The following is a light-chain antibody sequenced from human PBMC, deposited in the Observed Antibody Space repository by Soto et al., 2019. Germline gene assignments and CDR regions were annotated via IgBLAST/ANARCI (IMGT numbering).Light chain of an antibody. CDR3: QQALSFPLT. V-gene: IGKV1-12*01. J-gene: IGKJ4*01. CDR2: GTS. CDR1: QGIRSW. Sequence: IQMTQSPSSVSASVGDTVTITCRASQGIRSWLAWYQQKPGTAPKILIYGTSTLRSVVPSRFSGSGSGTHFTLTISDLQPEDFATYFCQQALSFPLTFGGGTKVDIK.